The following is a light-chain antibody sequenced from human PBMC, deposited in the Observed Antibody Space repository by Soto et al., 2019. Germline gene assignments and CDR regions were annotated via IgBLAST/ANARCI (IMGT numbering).Light chain of an antibody. CDR2: GAS. V-gene: IGKV3-20*01. CDR1: QSVSSSY. Sequence: EIVLTQSPGTPSLSPGARATLSCRASQSVSSSYLAWYQQKPGQAPRLLIYGASSRATGIPDWFSGSGSATDFTLTISRLEPEDFAVYDCQEYGSSPYTFGQGTTLEIK. CDR3: QEYGSSPYT. J-gene: IGKJ2*01.